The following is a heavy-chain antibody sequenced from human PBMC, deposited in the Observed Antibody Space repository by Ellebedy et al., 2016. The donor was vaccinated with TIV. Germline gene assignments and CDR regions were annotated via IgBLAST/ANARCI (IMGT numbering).Heavy chain of an antibody. CDR3: AREGTMIRGIRNWFDP. V-gene: IGHV4-59*12. CDR2: VYSSGST. CDR1: GGSISSYY. Sequence: SETLSLTXAVSGGSISSYYWSWIRQPPGRGLEWIGYVYSSGSTKYNPSLEGRVTMSVDTSKSQFSLRLSSVTPEDTAVYYCAREGTMIRGIRNWFDPWGQGTLVIVSS. D-gene: IGHD3-10*01. J-gene: IGHJ5*02.